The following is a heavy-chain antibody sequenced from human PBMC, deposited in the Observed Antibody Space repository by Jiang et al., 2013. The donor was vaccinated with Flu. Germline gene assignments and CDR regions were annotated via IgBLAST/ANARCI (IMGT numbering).Heavy chain of an antibody. J-gene: IGHJ4*02. Sequence: RLSCAASGFTFSSYAMHWVRQAPGKGLEWVAVISYDGSNKYYADSVKGRFTISRDNSKNTLYLQMNSLRAEDTAVYYCARDLQYYYDSSGLRVGYWGQGTLVTVSS. CDR3: ARDLQYYYDSSGLRVGY. CDR2: ISYDGSNK. CDR1: GFTFSSYA. D-gene: IGHD3-22*01. V-gene: IGHV3-30-3*01.